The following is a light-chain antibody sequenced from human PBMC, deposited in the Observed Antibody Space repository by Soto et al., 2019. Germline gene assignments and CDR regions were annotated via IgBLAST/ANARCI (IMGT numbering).Light chain of an antibody. V-gene: IGKV1-5*01. CDR1: QSISSW. J-gene: IGKJ1*01. Sequence: DIKMTQSPSTLSASVGDRVTITCRASQSISSWLAWYQQKPGKAPKLLIYDASSLESGVPSRFSGSGSGTEFTLTISSLQPDDFATYYCQQYNSYSGTFGQGTKLDIK. CDR3: QQYNSYSGT. CDR2: DAS.